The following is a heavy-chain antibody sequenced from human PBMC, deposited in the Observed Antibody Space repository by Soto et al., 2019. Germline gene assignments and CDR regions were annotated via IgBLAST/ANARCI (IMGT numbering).Heavy chain of an antibody. CDR3: ARVRQQLVWVWFDP. V-gene: IGHV1-3*01. Sequence: ASVKVSCKASGYTFTSYAMHWVRQAPGQRLEWMGWINAGNGNTKYSQKFQGRVTITRDTSASTAYMELSSLRSEDTAVYYCARVRQQLVWVWFDPWGQGTLVTVSS. D-gene: IGHD6-13*01. CDR2: INAGNGNT. CDR1: GYTFTSYA. J-gene: IGHJ5*02.